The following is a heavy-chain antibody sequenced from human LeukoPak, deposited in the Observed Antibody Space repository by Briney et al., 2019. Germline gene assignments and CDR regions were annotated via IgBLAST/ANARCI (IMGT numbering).Heavy chain of an antibody. J-gene: IGHJ4*02. CDR3: AREGGTYSVVN. Sequence: PGGSLRLSCVASGFIFSSYEMNWVRQAPGKGLEWVSYISSSASIRYYADSVKGRCTISRDNAKNSLYLQMNSLRAEDTAVYYCAREGGTYSVVNWGQGTLVTVSS. CDR2: ISSSASIR. CDR1: GFIFSSYE. D-gene: IGHD1-26*01. V-gene: IGHV3-48*03.